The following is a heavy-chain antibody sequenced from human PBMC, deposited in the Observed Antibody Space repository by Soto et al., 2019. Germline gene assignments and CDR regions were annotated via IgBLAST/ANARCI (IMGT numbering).Heavy chain of an antibody. V-gene: IGHV1-46*01. CDR2: INPNGGST. CDR3: ALPKNTLGWYNF. J-gene: IGHJ4*02. Sequence: QVQVVQSGAEVKKPGASVKVSCKTSGYTFIYYHVHWVRQAPGQGLVWMGAINPNGGSTTYAQHLQGRITMTSDASTSTVYMDLSSLRSDDTAVYYCALPKNTLGWYNFWGQGSLVTVS. D-gene: IGHD6-19*01. CDR1: GYTFIYYH.